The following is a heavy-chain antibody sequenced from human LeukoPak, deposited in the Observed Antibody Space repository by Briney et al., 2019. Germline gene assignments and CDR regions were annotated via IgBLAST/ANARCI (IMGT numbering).Heavy chain of an antibody. CDR1: GFTFSSYA. V-gene: IGHV3-23*01. J-gene: IGHJ4*02. D-gene: IGHD2-21*02. CDR3: AKDHVVVVTAIRHGYFDY. Sequence: GGSLRLSCAASGFTFSSYAMSWVRQAPGKGLEWVSAISGSGGSTYYADSVKGRFTISRDNSRNTLYLQMNSLRAEDTAVYYCAKDHVVVVTAIRHGYFDYWGQGTLVTVSS. CDR2: ISGSGGST.